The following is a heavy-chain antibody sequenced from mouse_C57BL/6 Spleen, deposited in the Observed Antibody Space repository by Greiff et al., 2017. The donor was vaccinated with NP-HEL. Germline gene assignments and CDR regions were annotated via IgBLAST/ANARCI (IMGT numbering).Heavy chain of an antibody. CDR1: GFTFSDYG. V-gene: IGHV5-17*01. D-gene: IGHD2-1*01. J-gene: IGHJ3*01. CDR3: ARRDYGNYEGWFAY. CDR2: ISSGSSTF. Sequence: EVMLVESGGGLVKPGGSLKLSCAASGFTFSDYGMPWVRQAPEKGLEWVAYISSGSSTFYSVDTVKGRFPISRDNAKNTSFLQMTSLRSEDTAMYYCARRDYGNYEGWFAYWGQGTLVTVSA.